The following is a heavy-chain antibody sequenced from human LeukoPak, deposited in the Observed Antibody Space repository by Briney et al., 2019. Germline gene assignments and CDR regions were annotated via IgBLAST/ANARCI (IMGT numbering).Heavy chain of an antibody. D-gene: IGHD6-13*01. J-gene: IGHJ4*02. CDR3: ARSGVLAAAGAYFDY. V-gene: IGHV1-69*04. Sequence: SVKVSCKASGGTFSSYAISWVRQAPGQGLEWMGRIIPILGIANYAQKFQGRVTITADESTSTASMELSSLRSEDTAIYYCARSGVLAAAGAYFDYWGQGALVTVSS. CDR1: GGTFSSYA. CDR2: IIPILGIA.